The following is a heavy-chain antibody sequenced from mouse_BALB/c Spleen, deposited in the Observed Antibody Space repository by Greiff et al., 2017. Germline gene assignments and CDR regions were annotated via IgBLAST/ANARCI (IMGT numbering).Heavy chain of an antibody. CDR1: GYTFTSYY. Sequence: VQLVESGAELVKPGASVKLSCKASGYTFTSYYMYWVKQRPGQGLEWIGEINPSNGGTNFNEKFKSKATLTVDKSSSTAYMQLSSLKSEDSAVYYCTRGLYGNYVMFAYWGQGTTLTVSS. D-gene: IGHD2-10*02. V-gene: IGHV1S81*02. J-gene: IGHJ2*01. CDR3: TRGLYGNYVMFAY. CDR2: INPSNGGT.